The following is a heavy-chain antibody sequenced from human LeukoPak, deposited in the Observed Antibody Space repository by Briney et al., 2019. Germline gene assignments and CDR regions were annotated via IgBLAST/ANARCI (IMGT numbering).Heavy chain of an antibody. CDR3: ARDGAERWLQFHDY. Sequence: RPSDTLSLTCGVSGYSISSSNWWGWIRQPPGKGLEWIGYIYYSGSTYYNPSLKSRVTMSVDTSKNQFSLKLSSVTAADTAVYYCARDGAERWLQFHDYWGQGTLVTVSS. CDR1: GYSISSSNW. D-gene: IGHD5-24*01. CDR2: IYYSGST. J-gene: IGHJ4*02. V-gene: IGHV4-28*03.